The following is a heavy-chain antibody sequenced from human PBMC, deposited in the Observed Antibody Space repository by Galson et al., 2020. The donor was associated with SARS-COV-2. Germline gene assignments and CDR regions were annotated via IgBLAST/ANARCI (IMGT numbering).Heavy chain of an antibody. CDR1: GITFSSYS. CDR3: ARDRVTGELFDFDY. V-gene: IGHV3-48*01. J-gene: IGHJ4*02. D-gene: IGHD7-27*01. CDR2: ISSSSSTI. Sequence: GESLKISCAASGITFSSYSMNWVRQAPGKGLEWVSYISSSSSTIYYADSVKGRFTISRDKAKNSLYPQMNSLRAEDTAVYYCARDRVTGELFDFDYWGQGTLVTVSS.